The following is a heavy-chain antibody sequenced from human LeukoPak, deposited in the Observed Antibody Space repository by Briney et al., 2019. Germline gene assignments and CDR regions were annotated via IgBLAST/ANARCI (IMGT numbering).Heavy chain of an antibody. CDR3: ARERWHYDYIWGSYRYLRWFDP. Sequence: ASVKVSCKASGGTFSSYAISWVRQAPGQGLEWMGWISAYNGNTNYAQKLQGRVTMTTDTSTSTAYMELRSLRSDDTAVYYCARERWHYDYIWGSYRYLRWFDPWGQGTLVTVSS. CDR1: GGTFSSYA. CDR2: ISAYNGNT. D-gene: IGHD3-16*02. V-gene: IGHV1-18*01. J-gene: IGHJ5*02.